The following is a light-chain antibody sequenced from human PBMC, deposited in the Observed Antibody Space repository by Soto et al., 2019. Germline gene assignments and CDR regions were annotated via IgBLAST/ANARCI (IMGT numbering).Light chain of an antibody. Sequence: DIQLTQSPSFLSASVGDRVTITSRASQGLSSYLAWYQQPPGKAPKLLIYAASTLQRGVSSRFSGSRSGTEFTLTFCSLQPEDFATYYCQHLNTFPRTFGQGTKLEVK. CDR2: AAS. CDR3: QHLNTFPRT. V-gene: IGKV1-9*01. CDR1: QGLSSY. J-gene: IGKJ2*01.